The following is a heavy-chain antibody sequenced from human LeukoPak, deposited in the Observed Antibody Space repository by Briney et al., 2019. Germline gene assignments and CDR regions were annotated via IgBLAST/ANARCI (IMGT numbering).Heavy chain of an antibody. Sequence: PGGTLRLSCAASGFTFSSYGMSWVRQAPGKGLEWVSAISGSGGSTYYADSVKGRFTISRDNSKNTLYLQMNSLRAEDAAVYYCASVPYGSGSRCYFDYWGQGTLVTVSS. CDR1: GFTFSSYG. CDR3: ASVPYGSGSRCYFDY. D-gene: IGHD3-10*01. CDR2: ISGSGGST. J-gene: IGHJ4*02. V-gene: IGHV3-23*01.